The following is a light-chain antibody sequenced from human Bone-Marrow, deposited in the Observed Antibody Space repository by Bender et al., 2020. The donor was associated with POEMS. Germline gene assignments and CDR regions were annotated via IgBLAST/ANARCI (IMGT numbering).Light chain of an antibody. CDR2: EVR. Sequence: QSALTQPPSVSGSPGQSVTVSCTGTRSDVGRYDRVAWYQQAPGRPPKLLIYEVRKRPSGVPDRFSGSKSGNTASLTISGLQAEDEAHYYCSSYTSVTTFFVFGTGSKVTV. CDR3: SSYTSVTTFFV. J-gene: IGLJ1*01. CDR1: RSDVGRYDR. V-gene: IGLV2-18*02.